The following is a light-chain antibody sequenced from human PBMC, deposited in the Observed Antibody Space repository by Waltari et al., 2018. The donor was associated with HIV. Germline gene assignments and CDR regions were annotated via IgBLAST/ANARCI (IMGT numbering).Light chain of an antibody. V-gene: IGLV2-11*01. CDR2: EVI. CDR1: SREVGAYDS. J-gene: IGLJ3*02. Sequence: QSALTQPRSVPRSPGPAVTIPCPRTSREVGAYDSPPCYLQHPGKLPTLLIYEVIKRPSGVPDRFSGSKSGNTASLTISGLQTEDEADYFCCSYAGTYTYVLFGGGTKLTVL. CDR3: CSYAGTYTYVL.